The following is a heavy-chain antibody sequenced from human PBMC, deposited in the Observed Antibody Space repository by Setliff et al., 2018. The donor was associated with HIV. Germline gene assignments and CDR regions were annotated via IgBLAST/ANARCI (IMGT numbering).Heavy chain of an antibody. J-gene: IGHJ5*02. CDR2: TNYTGST. CDR1: GGSISSGAYY. CDR3: ARAPFRGGSFGWFDP. D-gene: IGHD2-15*01. Sequence: SETLSLTCTVSGGSISSGAYYWSWIRQHPGKGLEWIGYTNYTGSTDSNPSLKRRVTMSVDTSKHRFSLNLTSVTAADTAVYYCARAPFRGGSFGWFDPWGQGTLVTVSS. V-gene: IGHV4-31*03.